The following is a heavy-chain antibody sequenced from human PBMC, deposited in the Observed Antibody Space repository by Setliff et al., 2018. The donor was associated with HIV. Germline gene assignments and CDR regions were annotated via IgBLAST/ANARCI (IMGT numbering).Heavy chain of an antibody. CDR3: ARLRIKDF. CDR2: LNTDGSST. J-gene: IGHJ6*02. Sequence: GGSLRLSCAASGFTFSSYWMHWVRQAPGKGLVWVSRLNTDGSSTKYADSVKGRFTISRDNAKNSLYLQMDSLRVEDTAVYYCARLRIKDFWGQGTPVTVSS. CDR1: GFTFSSYW. V-gene: IGHV3-74*03.